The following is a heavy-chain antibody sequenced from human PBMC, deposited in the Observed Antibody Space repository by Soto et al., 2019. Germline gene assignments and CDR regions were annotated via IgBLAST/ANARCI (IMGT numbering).Heavy chain of an antibody. CDR2: VYYTGST. Sequence: PSETLSLTCTVSGGSIRSGDYYWTWIRQPPGKGLEWIGYVYYTGSTNYNPSLKSRVTMSVDTSKNQFSLKLSSVTAADTAVYYCVGVDGYSYGYSFDYWGHGTLVTVS. CDR3: VGVDGYSYGYSFDY. D-gene: IGHD5-18*01. V-gene: IGHV4-30-4*01. J-gene: IGHJ4*01. CDR1: GGSIRSGDYY.